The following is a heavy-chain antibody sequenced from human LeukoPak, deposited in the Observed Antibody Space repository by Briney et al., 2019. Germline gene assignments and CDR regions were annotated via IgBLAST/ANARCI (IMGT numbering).Heavy chain of an antibody. V-gene: IGHV3-7*05. Sequence: GGSLRLSCTASGFTFSRFWMNWVRQAPGRGLEWVANIDQSGGRNNYVDSVKGRFTISRDNAKNSLFLEMSSLRADDTAVYFCARDVEGGTFDIWGQGTMVTVSS. CDR3: ARDVEGGTFDI. D-gene: IGHD3-16*01. J-gene: IGHJ3*02. CDR2: IDQSGGRN. CDR1: GFTFSRFW.